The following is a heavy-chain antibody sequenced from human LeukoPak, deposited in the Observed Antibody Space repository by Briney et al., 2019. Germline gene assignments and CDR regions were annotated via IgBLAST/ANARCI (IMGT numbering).Heavy chain of an antibody. CDR3: ARDGD. J-gene: IGHJ4*02. D-gene: IGHD3-16*01. CDR1: GGSISGSSYY. Sequence: SETLSLTCTVSGGSISGSSYYWGWIRQPPGKGLEWIGSIYYSGSTYYNPSLKSRVTISVDTSKNQFSLKLSSVTAADTAVYYCARDGDWGQGTLVTVSS. CDR2: IYYSGST. V-gene: IGHV4-39*07.